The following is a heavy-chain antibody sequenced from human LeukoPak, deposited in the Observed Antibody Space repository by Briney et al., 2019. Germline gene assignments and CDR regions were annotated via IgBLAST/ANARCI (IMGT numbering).Heavy chain of an antibody. Sequence: GASVKVSCKASGYTFTSYYMHWVRQAPGQGLEWMGIINPSGGSTSYAQKFQGRVTMTRDTSTSTVYMELSSLRSEDTAVYYCASYSYDEDYFDYWGQETLVTVSS. V-gene: IGHV1-46*01. J-gene: IGHJ4*02. D-gene: IGHD5-18*01. CDR2: INPSGGST. CDR1: GYTFTSYY. CDR3: ASYSYDEDYFDY.